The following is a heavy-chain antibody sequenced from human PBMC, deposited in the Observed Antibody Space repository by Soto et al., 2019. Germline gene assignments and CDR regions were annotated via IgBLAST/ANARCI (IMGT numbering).Heavy chain of an antibody. CDR2: IIPIFGTA. Sequence: SVKVSCKASGGTFSSYAISWVRQAPGQGLEWMGGIIPIFGTANYAQKFQGRVTITADESTSTAYMELSSLRSEDTVVYYCARAYSSGWYDYYYGMDVWGQGTTVTVSS. CDR1: GGTFSSYA. V-gene: IGHV1-69*13. CDR3: ARAYSSGWYDYYYGMDV. D-gene: IGHD6-19*01. J-gene: IGHJ6*02.